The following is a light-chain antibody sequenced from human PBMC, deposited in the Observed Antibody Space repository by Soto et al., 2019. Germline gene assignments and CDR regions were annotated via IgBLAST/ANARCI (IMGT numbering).Light chain of an antibody. CDR2: DVS. CDR1: SSDVGGYNY. V-gene: IGLV2-14*01. CDR3: SSYTSSSTYV. J-gene: IGLJ1*01. Sequence: QSVLTQPASVSGSPGQASRLTCTGTSSDVGGYNYVSWYQQHPGKAPKLMIYDVSNRPSGVSNRFSGSKSGNTASLTISGLQAEDEADYYCSSYTSSSTYVFGTGTKVTVL.